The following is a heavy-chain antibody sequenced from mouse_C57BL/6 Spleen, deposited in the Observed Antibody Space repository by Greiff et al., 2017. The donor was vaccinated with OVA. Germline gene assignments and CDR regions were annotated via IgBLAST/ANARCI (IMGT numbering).Heavy chain of an antibody. J-gene: IGHJ2*01. Sequence: EVQLVESGGGLVKPGGSLKLSCAASGFTFSSYAMSWVRQTPEKRLEWVATISDGGCYTYYPDNVKGRFTISRDNAKNNLYLQMSHLKSEDTAMDYCARDKTIVSYFDDWGKGITLTVSS. CDR3: ARDKTIVSYFDD. CDR2: ISDGGCYT. V-gene: IGHV5-4*01. CDR1: GFTFSSYA. D-gene: IGHD2-5*01.